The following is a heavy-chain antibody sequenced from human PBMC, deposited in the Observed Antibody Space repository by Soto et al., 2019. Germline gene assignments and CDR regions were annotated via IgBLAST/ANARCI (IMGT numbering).Heavy chain of an antibody. CDR3: ARDQVDIVVVPAAIEPEYSYYGTDV. CDR1: GFTFSSYE. D-gene: IGHD2-2*03. CDR2: ISSSGSTI. Sequence: GGSLRLSCAASGFTFSSYEMNWVRQAPGKGLEWVSYISSSGSTIYYADSVKGRFTISRDNAKNSLYLQMNSLRAEDTAVYYCARDQVDIVVVPAAIEPEYSYYGTDVWGPGTTVTVYS. J-gene: IGHJ6*02. V-gene: IGHV3-48*03.